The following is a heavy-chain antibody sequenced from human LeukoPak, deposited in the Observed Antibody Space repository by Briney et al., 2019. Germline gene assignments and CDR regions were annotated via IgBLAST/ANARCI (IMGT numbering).Heavy chain of an antibody. D-gene: IGHD2-2*01. CDR3: ARARGVPAARFDY. Sequence: SETLSLTCTVSGGSISSGGYYWSWIRQPPGKGLEWIGYIYHSGSTYYNPSLKSRVTISVDRSKNQFSLKLSSVTAADTAVYYCARARGVPAARFDYWGQGTLVTVSS. CDR2: IYHSGST. CDR1: GGSISSGGYY. J-gene: IGHJ4*02. V-gene: IGHV4-30-2*01.